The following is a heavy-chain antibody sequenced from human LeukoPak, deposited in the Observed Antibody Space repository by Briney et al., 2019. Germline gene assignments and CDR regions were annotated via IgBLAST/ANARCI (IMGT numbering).Heavy chain of an antibody. V-gene: IGHV3-21*01. CDR2: ISSTGSYM. CDR1: GFTFSSYS. Sequence: GGSLRLSCAASGFTFSSYSMNWVRQAPGKGLEWVSSISSTGSYMFYADSVKGRFTISRDNSKNTLYLQMNSLRAEDTAVYYCARDLVNPWGQGTLVTVSS. J-gene: IGHJ5*02. CDR3: ARDLVNP. D-gene: IGHD2-21*01.